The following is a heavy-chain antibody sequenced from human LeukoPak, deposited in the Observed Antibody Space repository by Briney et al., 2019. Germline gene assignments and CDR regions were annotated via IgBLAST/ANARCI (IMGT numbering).Heavy chain of an antibody. Sequence: GRSLRLSCAASGFTFSSYAMHWVRQAPGKGLEWVAVISYDGSNKYYADSVKGRFTISRDNSKNTLYLQMNGLRAEDTAVYYCAREGDYYYDSSGYYAFDIWGQGTMVTVSS. J-gene: IGHJ3*02. V-gene: IGHV3-30-3*01. CDR1: GFTFSSYA. CDR3: AREGDYYYDSSGYYAFDI. D-gene: IGHD3-22*01. CDR2: ISYDGSNK.